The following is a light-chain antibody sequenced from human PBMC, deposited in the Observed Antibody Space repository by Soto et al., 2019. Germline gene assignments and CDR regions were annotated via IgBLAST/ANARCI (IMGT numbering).Light chain of an antibody. V-gene: IGKV3D-20*02. CDR3: QQRSDWPT. J-gene: IGKJ4*01. CDR2: GAS. CDR1: QSVTSSH. Sequence: EIVLTQTPGTLSLSPGERATLSCRASQSVTSSHLAWYQQKPGQAPRLLIYGASTRATGIPDRFSGSGSDTDFTLTISNLEPEDFAVYYCQQRSDWPTFGGGTTVEIK.